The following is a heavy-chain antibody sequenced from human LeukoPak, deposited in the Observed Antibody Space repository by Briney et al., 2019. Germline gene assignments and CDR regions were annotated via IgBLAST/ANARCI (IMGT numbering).Heavy chain of an antibody. V-gene: IGHV4-34*01. CDR1: GGSFSGYY. Sequence: KPSETLSLTCAVYGGSFSGYYWSWIRQPPGKGLEWIGEINHSGSTNYNPSLKSRVTISVDTPKNQFSLKLSSVTAADTAVYYCARHVYYDFWSGYSAGRDYWGQGTLVTVSS. J-gene: IGHJ4*02. CDR2: INHSGST. D-gene: IGHD3-3*01. CDR3: ARHVYYDFWSGYSAGRDY.